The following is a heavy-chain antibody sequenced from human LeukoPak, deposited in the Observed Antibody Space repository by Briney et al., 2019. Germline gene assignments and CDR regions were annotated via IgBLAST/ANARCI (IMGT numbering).Heavy chain of an antibody. CDR1: GYTFTNYD. Sequence: GASVKVSCKTSGYTFTNYDINWVRQATGQGLEWMGWMNPNSGNTGYAQKFQGRVTMTRNTSISTAYMELSSLRSEDTAVYYCARPHCRVTNCYPREWFAPGGRGTLLTVS. J-gene: IGHJ5*02. CDR3: ARPHCRVTNCYPREWFAP. V-gene: IGHV1-8*01. CDR2: MNPNSGNT. D-gene: IGHD2-2*01.